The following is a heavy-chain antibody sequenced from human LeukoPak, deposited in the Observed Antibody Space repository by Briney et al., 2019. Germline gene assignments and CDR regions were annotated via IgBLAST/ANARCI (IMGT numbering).Heavy chain of an antibody. CDR3: ARGALYGDYRLFDY. J-gene: IGHJ4*02. CDR1: GYTFTGYY. Sequence: GASVKVSCKASGYTFTGYYMHWVRQAPGQGLEWMGGIIPIFGTANYAQKFQGRVTITADKSTSTAYMELSSLRSEVTAVYYCARGALYGDYRLFDYWGQGTLVTVSS. D-gene: IGHD4-17*01. V-gene: IGHV1-69*06. CDR2: IIPIFGTA.